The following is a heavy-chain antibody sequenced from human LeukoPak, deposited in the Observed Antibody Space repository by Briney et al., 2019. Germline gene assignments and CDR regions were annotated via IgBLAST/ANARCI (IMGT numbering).Heavy chain of an antibody. CDR2: ISAAGDTT. D-gene: IGHD6-13*01. CDR3: ARAFRVSDSSSHYQFFDC. CDR1: GFTFSTYA. J-gene: IGHJ4*02. Sequence: GGSLRLSCAASGFTFSTYAMTWVRQAPGKGLEWVSSISAAGDTTYYADSVKARFTISRDSSWNTLYLQMNSLRVEDTAIYYCARAFRVSDSSSHYQFFDCWGQGTLVTVSS. V-gene: IGHV3-23*01.